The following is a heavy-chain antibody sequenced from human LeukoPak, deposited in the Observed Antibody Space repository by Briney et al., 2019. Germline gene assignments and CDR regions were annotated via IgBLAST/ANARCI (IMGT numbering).Heavy chain of an antibody. J-gene: IGHJ4*02. V-gene: IGHV3-20*04. Sequence: PGGSLRLSCAASGFTFYDYGMSWVRQAPGKGLEWVSGINWNGGSTGYADSVKGRFTISRDNAKNSLYLQMNSLRAEDTAVYYCWVPATAGEGDYWGQGTLVTVSS. CDR2: INWNGGST. CDR3: WVPATAGEGDY. CDR1: GFTFYDYG. D-gene: IGHD2-2*01.